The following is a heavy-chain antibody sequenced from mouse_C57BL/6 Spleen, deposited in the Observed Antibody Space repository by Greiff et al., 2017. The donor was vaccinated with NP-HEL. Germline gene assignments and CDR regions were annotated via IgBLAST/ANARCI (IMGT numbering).Heavy chain of an antibody. CDR1: GYTFTDYN. Sequence: VQLQQSGPELVKPWASVKMSCKASGYTFTDYNMHWVKQSHGKSLEWIGYINPNNGGTSYNQQFKGKATLNVNKSSSTASMELRSLTSEDSAVYYCARMDYGSSSGFAYWGQGTLVTVSA. CDR2: INPNNGGT. CDR3: ARMDYGSSSGFAY. D-gene: IGHD1-1*01. V-gene: IGHV1-22*01. J-gene: IGHJ3*01.